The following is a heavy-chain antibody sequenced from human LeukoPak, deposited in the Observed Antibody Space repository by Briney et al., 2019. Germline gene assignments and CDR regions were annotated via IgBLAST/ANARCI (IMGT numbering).Heavy chain of an antibody. CDR2: ISYDASNK. D-gene: IGHD2-15*01. CDR1: GFTFSRYG. CDR3: AKDWTPLGGFLYYMDV. V-gene: IGHV3-30*18. Sequence: GGSLRLSCAASGFTFSRYGMHWVRQTPGKGLEWVAVISYDASNKYYADSVKGRFTISRDNSKNTLYLQMNSLRAEDTAVYYCAKDWTPLGGFLYYMDVWGKGTTVTISS. J-gene: IGHJ6*03.